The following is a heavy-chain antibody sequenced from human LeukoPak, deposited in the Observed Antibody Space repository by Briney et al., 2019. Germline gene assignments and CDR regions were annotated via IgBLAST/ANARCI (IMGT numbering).Heavy chain of an antibody. CDR1: GFTFSSYA. V-gene: IGHV3-23*01. Sequence: HPGGSLRLSCATSGFTFSSYAMSWVRQAPGKGLEWVSTISGGGGSTWYADSVKGRFTISRDNSKNTLYLQLSSLRADDTAVYYCATYVRGDFDYWGQGTLVTVSS. J-gene: IGHJ4*02. CDR3: ATYVRGDFDY. D-gene: IGHD3-10*02. CDR2: ISGGGGST.